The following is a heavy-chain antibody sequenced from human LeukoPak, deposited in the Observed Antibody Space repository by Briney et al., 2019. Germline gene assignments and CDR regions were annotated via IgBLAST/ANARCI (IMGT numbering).Heavy chain of an antibody. V-gene: IGHV3-23*01. D-gene: IGHD3-10*01. CDR1: GFTFSSYV. CDR3: VKEGTTVVREGNGMDV. CDR2: VAANGRGK. J-gene: IGHJ6*02. Sequence: GGSLRLSCAASGFTFSSYVISWVRQAPGKGLEWVSAVAANGRGKYYADFVKGRFTISRDNSRDTLFLQMNSLRVDDTARYYCVKEGTTVVREGNGMDVWGQGTVVTVSS.